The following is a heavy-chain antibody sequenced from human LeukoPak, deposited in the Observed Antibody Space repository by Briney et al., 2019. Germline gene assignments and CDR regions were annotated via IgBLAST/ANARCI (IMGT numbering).Heavy chain of an antibody. CDR3: AKIPTSSHYCSGGTCFPYNWLDT. Sequence: PGESLRLSCAASGFTFSSYAMSWVRQAPGKGLQWVSTINGNGGITYYADSVKGRFTISRDNSKNTLYLQMNSLTAEDTAVYHCAKIPTSSHYCSGGTCFPYNWLDTWGQGTLVIVSS. CDR1: GFTFSSYA. CDR2: INGNGGIT. V-gene: IGHV3-23*01. J-gene: IGHJ5*02. D-gene: IGHD2-15*01.